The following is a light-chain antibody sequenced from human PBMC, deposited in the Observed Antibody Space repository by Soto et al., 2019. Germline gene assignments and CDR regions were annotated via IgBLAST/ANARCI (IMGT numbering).Light chain of an antibody. Sequence: EIVLTQSPGTLSLSPGDRATLSCRASQSVSASYLAWYQQKPGQAPRLLIYDASSRATGVTDRFTGSGSGTDFTLTISTLEPEDFAVYYCPQYDSSLWTFGQGTKVEIK. V-gene: IGKV3-20*01. CDR1: QSVSASY. CDR2: DAS. J-gene: IGKJ1*01. CDR3: PQYDSSLWT.